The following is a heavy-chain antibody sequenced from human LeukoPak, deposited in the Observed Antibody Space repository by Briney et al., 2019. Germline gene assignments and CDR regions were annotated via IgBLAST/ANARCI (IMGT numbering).Heavy chain of an antibody. D-gene: IGHD6-19*01. CDR2: IYPGDSDT. Sequence: GESLKISCKGSGYSFTSYWIGWVRQMPGKGLEWIGIIYPGDSDTRYSPSFQGQVTISADKSISTAYLQWSSLKASDTAMYYCARLVSAVAGTYYFDYWGQGTLVTVSS. CDR3: ARLVSAVAGTYYFDY. J-gene: IGHJ4*02. CDR1: GYSFTSYW. V-gene: IGHV5-51*01.